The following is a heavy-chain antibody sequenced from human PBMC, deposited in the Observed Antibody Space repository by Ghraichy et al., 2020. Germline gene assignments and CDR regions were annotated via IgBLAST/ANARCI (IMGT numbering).Heavy chain of an antibody. CDR2: ISWNSGSI. V-gene: IGHV3-9*01. D-gene: IGHD3-22*01. CDR1: GFTFGDYA. J-gene: IGHJ3*02. CDR3: AKESDSSGYFGAFDI. Sequence: GGSLRLSCAASGFTFGDYAMHWVRQAPGKGLEWVSGISWNSGSIGYADSVKGRFTISRDNAKNSLYLQMNSLRAEDTALYYCAKESDSSGYFGAFDIWGQGTMVTVSS.